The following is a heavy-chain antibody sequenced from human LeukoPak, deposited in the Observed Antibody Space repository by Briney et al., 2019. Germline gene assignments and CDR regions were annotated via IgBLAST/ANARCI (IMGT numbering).Heavy chain of an antibody. Sequence: SETLSLTCAVYGGSFSGYYWSWIRQPPGKGLEWIGEINHSGSTNYNPSLKSRVTISVDTSKNQFSLKLGSVTAADTAVYYCAIGRSWDFDYWGQGTLVTVSS. J-gene: IGHJ4*02. CDR1: GGSFSGYY. CDR2: INHSGST. CDR3: AIGRSWDFDY. V-gene: IGHV4-34*01. D-gene: IGHD2-15*01.